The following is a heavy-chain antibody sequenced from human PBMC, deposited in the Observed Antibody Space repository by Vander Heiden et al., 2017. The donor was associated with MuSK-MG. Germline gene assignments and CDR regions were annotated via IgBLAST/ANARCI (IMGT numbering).Heavy chain of an antibody. D-gene: IGHD5-12*01. Sequence: QVQLVESGGGVVQPGRSLRLSCAASGFTFSSYAMHWVRQAPGKGLEWVAVISYDGSNKYYADSVKGRFTISRDNSKNTLYLQMNSLRAEDTAVYYCARASQRMATIFPLYWGQGNLVSVSS. J-gene: IGHJ4*02. CDR3: ARASQRMATIFPLY. V-gene: IGHV3-30*04. CDR2: ISYDGSNK. CDR1: GFTFSSYA.